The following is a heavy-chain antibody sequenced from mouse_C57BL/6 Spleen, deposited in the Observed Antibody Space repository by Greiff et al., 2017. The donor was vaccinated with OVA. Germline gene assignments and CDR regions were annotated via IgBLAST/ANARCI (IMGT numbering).Heavy chain of an antibody. V-gene: IGHV1-62-2*01. J-gene: IGHJ3*01. D-gene: IGHD2-5*01. CDR2: FYPGSGSI. Sequence: LVESGAELVKPGASVKLSCKASGYTFTVYTIHWVKQRSGQGLEWIGWFYPGSGSIKYNEKFKDKATLTADKSSSTVYMELSRLTSEDSAVYSCAGHEEAYYSNYVWFAYWGQGTLVTVSA. CDR3: AGHEEAYYSNYVWFAY. CDR1: GYTFTVYT.